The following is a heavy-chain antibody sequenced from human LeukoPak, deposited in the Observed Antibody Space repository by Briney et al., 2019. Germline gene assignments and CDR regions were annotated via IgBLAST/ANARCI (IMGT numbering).Heavy chain of an antibody. CDR1: GYTFTSYG. Sequence: ASVKVSCKASGYTFTSYGISWVRQAPGRGLEWKGWISAYNGNTNYAQKLQGRVTMTTDTSTSTAYMELRSLRSDDTAVYYCARESSSIQLWQTGGWFDPWGQGTLVTVSS. CDR2: ISAYNGNT. V-gene: IGHV1-18*01. CDR3: ARESSSIQLWQTGGWFDP. J-gene: IGHJ5*02. D-gene: IGHD5-18*01.